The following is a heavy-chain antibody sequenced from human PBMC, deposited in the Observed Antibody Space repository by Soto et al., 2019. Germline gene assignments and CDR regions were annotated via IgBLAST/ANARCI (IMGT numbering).Heavy chain of an antibody. J-gene: IGHJ4*02. V-gene: IGHV1-2*04. CDR1: GYTFTGYY. D-gene: IGHD3-3*01. Sequence: GASVKVSCKASGYTFTGYYMHWVRQAPGQGLEWMGWINPNSGGTNYAQKFQGWVTMTRDTSISTAYMELSRLRSDDTAVYYCAHQASGYYFPFDHWGQGTLVTVSS. CDR2: INPNSGGT. CDR3: AHQASGYYFPFDH.